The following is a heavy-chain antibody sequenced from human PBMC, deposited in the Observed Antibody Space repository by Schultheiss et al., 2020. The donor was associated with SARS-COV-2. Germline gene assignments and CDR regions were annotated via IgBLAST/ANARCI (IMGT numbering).Heavy chain of an antibody. Sequence: ASVKVSCKASGYTFTSYDINWVRQATGQGLEWMGWMNPNSGNTGYAQKFQGRVTMTRDTSISTAYMELSRLRSDDTAVYYCARDSVDIEYYFDYWGQGTLVTVSS. J-gene: IGHJ4*02. V-gene: IGHV1-8*01. CDR3: ARDSVDIEYYFDY. D-gene: IGHD5-12*01. CDR1: GYTFTSYD. CDR2: MNPNSGNT.